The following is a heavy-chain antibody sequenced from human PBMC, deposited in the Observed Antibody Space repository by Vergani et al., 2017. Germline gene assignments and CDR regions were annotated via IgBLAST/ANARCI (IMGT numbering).Heavy chain of an antibody. CDR2: IIPILGIA. V-gene: IGHV1-69*04. CDR1: GGTFSSYA. J-gene: IGHJ4*02. CDR3: ARDPSIAAAGTEDY. D-gene: IGHD6-13*01. Sequence: QVQLVQSGAEVKKPGSSVKVSCKASGGTFSSYAISWVRQAPGQGLEWMGRIIPILGIANYAQKFQGRVTITADKSTSTAYMELSSLRSEDTAVYYCARDPSIAAAGTEDYWGQGTLVTVSS.